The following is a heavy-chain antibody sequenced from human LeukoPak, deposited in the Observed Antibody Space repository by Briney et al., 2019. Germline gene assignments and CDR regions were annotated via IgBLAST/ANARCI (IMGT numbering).Heavy chain of an antibody. Sequence: PGGSLRLSCAASGFTFSSYAMSWVRQAPGKGLEWVSAISGSGGSTYYADSVKGRFTISRDNSKNTLYLQMNSLRAEDTAVYYCAKAPTWGATTSKGSWYFDLWGRGTLVTVSS. CDR1: GFTFSSYA. D-gene: IGHD1-26*01. CDR3: AKAPTWGATTSKGSWYFDL. J-gene: IGHJ2*01. V-gene: IGHV3-23*01. CDR2: ISGSGGST.